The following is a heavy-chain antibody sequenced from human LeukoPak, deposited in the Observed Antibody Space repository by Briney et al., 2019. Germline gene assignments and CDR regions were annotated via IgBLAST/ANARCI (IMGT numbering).Heavy chain of an antibody. D-gene: IGHD1-26*01. Sequence: PGGSLRLSCAASGFTFSGSAMHWVRQASGKGLEWVGRIRSKANSYATAYAASVKGRLTISRDDSKNTAYLQMNSLRAEDTAVYYCARVRATSFDYWGQGTLSPSPQ. V-gene: IGHV3-73*01. CDR3: ARVRATSFDY. CDR1: GFTFSGSA. J-gene: IGHJ4*02. CDR2: IRSKANSYAT.